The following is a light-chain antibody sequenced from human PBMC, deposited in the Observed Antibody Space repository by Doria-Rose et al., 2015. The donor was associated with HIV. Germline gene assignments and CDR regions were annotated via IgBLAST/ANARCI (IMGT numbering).Light chain of an antibody. V-gene: IGKV3-20*01. Sequence: TQSPGTLSLSPGARATLSCTASQSFSSTYLAWYQQKPGQAPSLLIYGGSTRATGIPDRFSASGSGTDFTLTINRLEPEDFALYYCHQYGTSWTFGQGTKVEI. CDR1: QSFSSTY. CDR3: HQYGTSWT. J-gene: IGKJ1*01. CDR2: GGS.